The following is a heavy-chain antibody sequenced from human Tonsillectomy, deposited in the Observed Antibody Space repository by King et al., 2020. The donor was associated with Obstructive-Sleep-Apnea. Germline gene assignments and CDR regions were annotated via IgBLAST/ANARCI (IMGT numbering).Heavy chain of an antibody. CDR1: GFTFSSYL. Sequence: QLVQSGGGFVQPGGSLRLSCAASGFTFSSYLMSWVCQSPWKGLECVANIKQEGNRKYYVDSVKGRCTISRDNAKNSLYLQMNSLRAEDTAVYYCARGKIVGATWVDYWGQGTLVTVSS. CDR2: IKQEGNRK. CDR3: ARGKIVGATWVDY. D-gene: IGHD1-26*01. J-gene: IGHJ4*02. V-gene: IGHV3-7*01.